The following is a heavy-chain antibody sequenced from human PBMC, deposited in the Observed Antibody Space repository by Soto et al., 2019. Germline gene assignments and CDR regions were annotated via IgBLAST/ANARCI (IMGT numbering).Heavy chain of an antibody. J-gene: IGHJ6*02. V-gene: IGHV3-21*01. CDR1: GVTFSNYT. D-gene: IGHD5-18*01. Sequence: PGGYLGLSCSDSGVTFSNYTMNWVRQAPGKGLEWVSSISRSSRNIYYADSLKGRFTISRDNAKNALYLQMNSLRDEDTAVYYCARDLNVAVTNSLYYSGTEGWDQGTIVTVSS. CDR2: ISRSSRNI. CDR3: ARDLNVAVTNSLYYSGTEG.